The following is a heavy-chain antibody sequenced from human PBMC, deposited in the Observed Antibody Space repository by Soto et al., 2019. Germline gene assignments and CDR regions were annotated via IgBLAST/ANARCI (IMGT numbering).Heavy chain of an antibody. V-gene: IGHV5-51*01. CDR2: IYPGDSDT. CDR3: ASLPGDPEVDIVGAFDI. D-gene: IGHD5-12*01. J-gene: IGHJ3*02. Sequence: GESLKISCKGSGYSFTSYWIGWVRQMPGKGLEWMGIIYPGDSDTRYSPSFQGQVTISADKSISTAYLQWSSLKASDTAMYYCASLPGDPEVDIVGAFDIWGQGTMVTVSS. CDR1: GYSFTSYW.